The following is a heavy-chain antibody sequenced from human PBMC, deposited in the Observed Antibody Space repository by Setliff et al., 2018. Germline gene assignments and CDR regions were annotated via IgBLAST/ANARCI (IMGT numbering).Heavy chain of an antibody. CDR1: GYSFTSYW. Sequence: PGASLTLSCKGSGYSFTSYWIGWVRQMPGKGLEWMGIIYPGDSDTRYSPSFQGQVTISADKSISTAYLQWSSLKASDTAMYYCARQAVAGSDAFDIWGQGTMVTVSS. CDR2: IYPGDSDT. V-gene: IGHV5-51*01. CDR3: ARQAVAGSDAFDI. D-gene: IGHD6-19*01. J-gene: IGHJ3*02.